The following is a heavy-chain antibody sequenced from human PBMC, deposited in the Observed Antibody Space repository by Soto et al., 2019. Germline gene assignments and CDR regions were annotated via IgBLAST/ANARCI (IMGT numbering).Heavy chain of an antibody. J-gene: IGHJ6*03. CDR3: ARGHNERITIFGVVTPGDYYYMDV. V-gene: IGHV1-8*01. CDR1: GYTFTSYD. CDR2: MNPNSGNT. D-gene: IGHD3-3*01. Sequence: GASVKVSCKASGYTFTSYDINWVRQATGRGLEWMGWMNPNSGNTGYAQKFQGRVTMTRNTSISTAYMELSSLRSEDTAVYYCARGHNERITIFGVVTPGDYYYMDVWGKGTTVTVYS.